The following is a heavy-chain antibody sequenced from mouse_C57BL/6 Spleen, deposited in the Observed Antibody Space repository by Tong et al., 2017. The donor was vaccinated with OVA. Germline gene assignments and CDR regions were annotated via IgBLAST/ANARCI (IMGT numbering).Heavy chain of an antibody. CDR3: ARRDYYGSFDY. V-gene: IGHV5-4*03. Sequence: EVQLQESGGGLVKPGGSLKLSCAASGFTFSSYAMSWVRQTPEKRLEWVATISDGGSYTYYPDNVKGRFTISRDNAKNTLYLQMSRLKSEDTAMYYCARRDYYGSFDYWGQGTTLTVSS. CDR1: GFTFSSYA. CDR2: ISDGGSYT. J-gene: IGHJ2*01. D-gene: IGHD1-1*01.